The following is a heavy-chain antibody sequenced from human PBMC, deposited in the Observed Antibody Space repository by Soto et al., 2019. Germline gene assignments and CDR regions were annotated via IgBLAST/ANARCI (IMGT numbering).Heavy chain of an antibody. CDR1: GFTFSAYE. Sequence: PGGSLRLSCAASGFTFSAYEMHWVRQAPGQGLEWVSYISKSGGTTYYADSVKGRFTISRDDAKNSVYLQMSSLRPGDMAVYKCVREGHYYFDYWGQGALVTVSS. CDR2: ISKSGGTT. CDR3: VREGHYYFDY. V-gene: IGHV3-48*03. J-gene: IGHJ4*02.